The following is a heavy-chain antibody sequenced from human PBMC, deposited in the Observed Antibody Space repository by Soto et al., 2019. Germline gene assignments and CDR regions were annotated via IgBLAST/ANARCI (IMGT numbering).Heavy chain of an antibody. Sequence: GGSLRLSCAASGFTFSSYAMHWVRQAPGKGLEYVSAISSNGGSTYYANSVKGRFTISRDNSKNTLYLQMGSLRAEDMAVYYCARTFNWGRGAFDLWGQGTMVTVSS. V-gene: IGHV3-64*01. CDR2: ISSNGGST. CDR1: GFTFSSYA. CDR3: ARTFNWGRGAFDL. D-gene: IGHD7-27*01. J-gene: IGHJ3*01.